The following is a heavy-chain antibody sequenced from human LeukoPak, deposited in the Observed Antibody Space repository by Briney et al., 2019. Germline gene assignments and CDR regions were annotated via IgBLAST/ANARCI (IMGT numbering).Heavy chain of an antibody. J-gene: IGHJ4*02. CDR1: GGSFSGYY. CDR3: ARPQRKGGRDNFDY. CDR2: IYHSGDT. V-gene: IGHV4-34*01. D-gene: IGHD1-1*01. Sequence: SETLSLTCAVYGGSFSGYYWSWIRQPPGKGLEWIGEIYHSGDTNYNPSLKSRVAISVDTSKKQFSLKLSSVTAADTAVYYCARPQRKGGRDNFDYWGQGTPVTVSS.